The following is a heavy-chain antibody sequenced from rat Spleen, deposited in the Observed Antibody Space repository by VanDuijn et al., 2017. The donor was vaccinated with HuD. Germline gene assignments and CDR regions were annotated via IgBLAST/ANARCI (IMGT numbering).Heavy chain of an antibody. V-gene: IGHV5-29*01. D-gene: IGHD1-11*01. CDR1: GFTFSDYY. Sequence: EVQLVESDGGLVQPGRSLKLSCAASGFTFSDYYMAWVRQAPTKGLEWVATISYDGSSTYYRDSVKGRFTISRDNAKSTLYLQMDSLRSEDTATYYCAREGLYYYGGYSEEDLWGQGVMVTVSS. CDR3: AREGLYYYGGYSEEDL. CDR2: ISYDGSST. J-gene: IGHJ2*01.